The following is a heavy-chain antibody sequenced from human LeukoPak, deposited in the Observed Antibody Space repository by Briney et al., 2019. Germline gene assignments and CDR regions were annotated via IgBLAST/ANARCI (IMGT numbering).Heavy chain of an antibody. CDR1: GFTFNRCW. D-gene: IGHD6-13*01. CDR3: AREGIAAAGHDY. Sequence: GGSLRLSCVVSGFTFNRCWMNWVRQAPGKGLEWVAHINPDGRDTYYVDSVKGRFTISRDNSKNTLYLQMNSLRAEDTAVYYCAREGIAAAGHDYWGQGTLVTVSS. V-gene: IGHV3-7*03. CDR2: INPDGRDT. J-gene: IGHJ4*02.